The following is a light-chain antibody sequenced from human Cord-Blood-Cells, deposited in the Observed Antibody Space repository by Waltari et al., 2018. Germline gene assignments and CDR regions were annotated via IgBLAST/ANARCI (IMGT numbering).Light chain of an antibody. V-gene: IGLV2-11*01. CDR3: CSYAGSYTLV. CDR1: SSDVGGYNY. Sequence: QSAPTQPRSVSGSPGQSVTISCTGTSSDVGGYNYVSWYQQHPVKAPKLMIYDVSKRPSGVPDRCSGSKSGNTASLTISGLQAEDEADYYCCSYAGSYTLVFGGGTKLTVL. J-gene: IGLJ2*01. CDR2: DVS.